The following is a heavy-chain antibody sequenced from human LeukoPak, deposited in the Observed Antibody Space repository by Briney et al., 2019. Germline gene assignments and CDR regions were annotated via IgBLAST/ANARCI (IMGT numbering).Heavy chain of an antibody. V-gene: IGHV3-23*01. CDR1: GFTFSSYA. CDR3: AKAQHFDWLLGYFDY. D-gene: IGHD3-9*01. CDR2: FSGSGGST. J-gene: IGHJ4*02. Sequence: GGSLRLSCAASGFTFSSYAMSWVRQAPGKGLEWVSAFSGSGGSTYYADSVKGRYTISRDNSKNTLYLQMNSLRAEDTAVYYCAKAQHFDWLLGYFDYWGQGTLVTVSS.